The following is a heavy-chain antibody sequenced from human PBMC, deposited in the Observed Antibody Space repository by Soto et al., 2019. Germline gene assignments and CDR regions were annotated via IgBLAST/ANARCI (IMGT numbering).Heavy chain of an antibody. CDR1: GFSLTTSGVG. J-gene: IGHJ4*02. CDR2: IYWDDDK. V-gene: IGHV2-5*02. CDR3: AHRVLRTVFGLVTTTAIYFDF. D-gene: IGHD3-3*01. Sequence: QITLNESGPTQVKPRQTLTLTCTFSGFSLTTSGVGVGWIRQSPGKPPEWLALIYWDDDKRYSPSLKSRLTITKDTSQNQVVLTMADLDPADTATYYCAHRVLRTVFGLVTTTAIYFDFWGQGTPVAVSS.